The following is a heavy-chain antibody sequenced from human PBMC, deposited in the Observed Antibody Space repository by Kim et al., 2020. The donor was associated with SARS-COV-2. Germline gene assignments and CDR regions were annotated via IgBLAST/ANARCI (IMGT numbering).Heavy chain of an antibody. Sequence: NPPPTSRVTISEDTSKTQFSLKLGSVTAADPAVYYCARRTPGQFYFDYWGQGTLVTVSS. V-gene: IGHV4-59*08. CDR3: ARRTPGQFYFDY. J-gene: IGHJ4*02. D-gene: IGHD6-19*01.